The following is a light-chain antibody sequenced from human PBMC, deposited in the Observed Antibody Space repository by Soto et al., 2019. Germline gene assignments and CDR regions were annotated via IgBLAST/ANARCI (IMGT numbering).Light chain of an antibody. CDR2: AAL. V-gene: IGKV1-39*01. Sequence: DIQMTQAPSSLSASVGDGVTITCRASQNIANYVNWYQHRPGKAPRLLIYAALTLQNGVPARFRGKGSGTEFTLAISNLQPEDFATYYCQQSYETPPTFGGGTKVEVK. J-gene: IGKJ4*01. CDR3: QQSYETPPT. CDR1: QNIANY.